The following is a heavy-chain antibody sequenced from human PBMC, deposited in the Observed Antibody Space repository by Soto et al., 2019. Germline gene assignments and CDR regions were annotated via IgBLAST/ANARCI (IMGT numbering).Heavy chain of an antibody. D-gene: IGHD2-2*01. CDR1: GFSFSSYA. CDR2: ISNSGSRT. Sequence: EVQLLESGGGLVQPGGSLRLSCAASGFSFSSYAMTWVRQAPGKGLEWVSAISNSGSRTYYADSMKGWFTTSRDDSRNTMYLQMTSLRADDTAVYYCATDLHWGYCTTTSCYAALDYWGQGTLVTVSS. J-gene: IGHJ4*02. CDR3: ATDLHWGYCTTTSCYAALDY. V-gene: IGHV3-23*01.